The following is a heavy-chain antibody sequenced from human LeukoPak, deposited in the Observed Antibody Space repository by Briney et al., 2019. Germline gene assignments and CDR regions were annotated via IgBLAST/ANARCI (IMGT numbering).Heavy chain of an antibody. D-gene: IGHD4-17*01. CDR2: INPNSGGT. Sequence: GASVTVSCKASGYTFTGYYMHWVRQAPGQGLEWMGWINPNSGGTNYAQKFQGRVTMTSDTSISTAYMELSRLRFDDTAVYYCARPRDYGDYDAFDIWGQGTMVTVSS. CDR3: ARPRDYGDYDAFDI. V-gene: IGHV1-2*02. CDR1: GYTFTGYY. J-gene: IGHJ3*02.